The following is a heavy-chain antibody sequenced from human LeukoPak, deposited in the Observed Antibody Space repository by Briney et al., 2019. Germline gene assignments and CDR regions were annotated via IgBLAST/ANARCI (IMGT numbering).Heavy chain of an antibody. Sequence: GESLKISCKGSGYSFTSYWIGWVRQMPGKGLEWMGIIYPGDSDTRYSPSFQGQVTISADKSISTAYLQWSSLKASDTAMYYCARPHGDYDFWSGYYTSYYFDYWGQGTLVTVSS. CDR2: IYPGDSDT. CDR3: ARPHGDYDFWSGYYTSYYFDY. CDR1: GYSFTSYW. V-gene: IGHV5-51*01. J-gene: IGHJ4*02. D-gene: IGHD3-3*01.